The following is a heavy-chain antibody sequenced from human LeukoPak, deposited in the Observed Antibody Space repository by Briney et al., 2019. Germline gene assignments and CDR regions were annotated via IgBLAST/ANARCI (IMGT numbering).Heavy chain of an antibody. D-gene: IGHD2-21*01. CDR3: ARNGCDYAGCSRLKSYSWYYVDL. J-gene: IGHJ6*03. Sequence: SETLSLTCTVSGAYGNSKNLSWVRPSPREGVGWIGEINQNANTKYNPSLESRITISVDTSKNQLSLKLTSVTAADTSVYYCARNGCDYAGCSRLKSYSWYYVDLWGTGTTVTVSS. CDR1: GAYGNSKN. CDR2: INQNANT. V-gene: IGHV4-34*01.